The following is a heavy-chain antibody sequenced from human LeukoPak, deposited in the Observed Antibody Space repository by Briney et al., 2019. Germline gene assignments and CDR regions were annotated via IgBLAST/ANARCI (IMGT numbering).Heavy chain of an antibody. CDR2: MNPNSGNT. V-gene: IGHV1-8*03. CDR1: GYTFTSYD. CDR3: ARRQYGSGSPLYY. Sequence: ASVKVSCTASGYTFTSYDINWVRQTTGQGLEWMGWMNPNSGNTGYAQKFQGRATITGNTSITTAYMELSSLRSEDTAVYYCARRQYGSGSPLYYWGQGTLVTVSS. J-gene: IGHJ4*02. D-gene: IGHD3-10*01.